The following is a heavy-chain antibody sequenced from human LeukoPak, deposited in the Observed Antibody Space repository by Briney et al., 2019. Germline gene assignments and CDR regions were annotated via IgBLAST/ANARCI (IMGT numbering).Heavy chain of an antibody. Sequence: GGSLRLSCAASGFTFSDHWIHWVRQAPGKGLVWVSRINSDETTIDYADSVKGRFTISRDNAKNSLYLQMNSLRAEDTAIYYCARLTWICSNGVCYSGFDYWGQGTLVTVSS. V-gene: IGHV3-74*01. J-gene: IGHJ4*02. CDR2: INSDETTI. CDR1: GFTFSDHW. CDR3: ARLTWICSNGVCYSGFDY. D-gene: IGHD2-8*01.